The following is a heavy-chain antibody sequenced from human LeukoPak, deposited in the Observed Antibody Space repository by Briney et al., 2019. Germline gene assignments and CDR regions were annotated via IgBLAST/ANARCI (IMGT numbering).Heavy chain of an antibody. CDR1: AFTFSVYW. V-gene: IGHV3-7*05. CDR2: IKEDGSDK. D-gene: IGHD3-10*01. J-gene: IGHJ4*02. Sequence: GGSLRLSCSASAFTFSVYWMTWVRQAPGKGLEWVATIKEDGSDKYYVDSVRGRFTISRDNAENSLYLQMNSLTAEDTALYYCVRDGIRDIPGIITIRYDYWGQGTLVTVSS. CDR3: VRDGIRDIPGIITIRYDY.